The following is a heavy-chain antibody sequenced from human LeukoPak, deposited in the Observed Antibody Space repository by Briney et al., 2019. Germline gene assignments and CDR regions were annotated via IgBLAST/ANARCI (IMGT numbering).Heavy chain of an antibody. CDR3: ARSDAAYYFDY. V-gene: IGHV3-21*01. J-gene: IGHJ4*02. CDR2: ISSSSSYI. Sequence: GGSLRLSCAASGFTFSNYAMSWVRQAPGKGLEWVSSISSSSSYIYYADSVKGRFTISRDDAKNSLYLQMNSLRAEDTAVYYCARSDAAYYFDYWGQGTLVTVSS. D-gene: IGHD6-13*01. CDR1: GFTFSNYA.